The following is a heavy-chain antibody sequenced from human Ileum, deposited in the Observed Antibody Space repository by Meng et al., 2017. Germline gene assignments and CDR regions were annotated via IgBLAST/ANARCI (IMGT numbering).Heavy chain of an antibody. J-gene: IGHJ4*02. CDR1: GDSVSSDTGA. D-gene: IGHD7-27*01. CDR3: AGKDWGEGLDF. V-gene: IGHV6-1*01. CDR2: TYYRSRWYN. Sequence: HVQLQQSGPGLVKPSQTLSLTCAISGDSVSSDTGAWYWIRQSPSRGLEWLGRTYYRSRWYNNYAVSVKSRITINPDTSKNQFSLQLNSVTPDDTAVYYCAGKDWGEGLDFWDQGTLVTVSS.